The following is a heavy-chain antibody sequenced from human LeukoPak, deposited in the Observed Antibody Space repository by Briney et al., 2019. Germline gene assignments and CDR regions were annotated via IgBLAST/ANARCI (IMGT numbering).Heavy chain of an antibody. J-gene: IGHJ4*02. CDR3: ARDWQLVPFDY. V-gene: IGHV3-74*01. Sequence: GGSLRLSCAASGFTFSSYWMHWVRQAPGKGLVWVSRINSDGSSTSYADSVKGRFTISRDNAKNTLYLQTNSLRAEDTAVYYCARDWQLVPFDYWGQGTLVTVSS. CDR2: INSDGSST. D-gene: IGHD6-6*01. CDR1: GFTFSSYW.